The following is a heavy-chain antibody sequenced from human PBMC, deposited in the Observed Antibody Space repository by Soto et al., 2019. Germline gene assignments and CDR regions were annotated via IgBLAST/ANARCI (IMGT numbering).Heavy chain of an antibody. CDR1: EFTFSSYS. CDR2: ISSSSSYI. J-gene: IGHJ3*02. V-gene: IGHV3-21*01. D-gene: IGHD4-17*01. CDR3: ARDPPYGDEGDAFDI. Sequence: GGSLRLSCAASEFTFSSYSMNWVRQAPGKGLEWVSSISSSSSYIYYADSVKGRFTISRDNAKNSLYLQMNSLRAEDTAVYYCARDPPYGDEGDAFDIWGQGTMVTVSS.